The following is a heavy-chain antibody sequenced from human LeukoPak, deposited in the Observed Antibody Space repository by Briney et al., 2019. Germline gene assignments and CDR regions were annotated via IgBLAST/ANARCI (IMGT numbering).Heavy chain of an antibody. V-gene: IGHV3-23*01. J-gene: IGHJ6*02. CDR3: ARLLGTEPDYYYYGMDV. D-gene: IGHD1-14*01. Sequence: PGGSLRLSCAASGFTFSSYAMSWVRQAPGKGLEWVSAISGSGGSTYYADSVKGRFTISRDNSKNTLYLQMNSLRAEDTAVYYCARLLGTEPDYYYYGMDVWGQGTTVTVSS. CDR2: ISGSGGST. CDR1: GFTFSSYA.